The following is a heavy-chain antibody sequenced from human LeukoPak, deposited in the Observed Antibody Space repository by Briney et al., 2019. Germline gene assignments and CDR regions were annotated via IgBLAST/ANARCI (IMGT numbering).Heavy chain of an antibody. CDR2: ISYDGSNK. V-gene: IGHV3-30-3*01. CDR1: GFTFSSYA. Sequence: GRSLRLSCAASGFTFSSYAMHWVRQAPGKGLEWVAVISYDGSNKYYADSVKGRFTISRDNSKNTLYLQMNSLRAEDTAVYYCARDPEAHSYGMDVWGQGTTVTVSS. CDR3: ARDPEAHSYGMDV. J-gene: IGHJ6*02.